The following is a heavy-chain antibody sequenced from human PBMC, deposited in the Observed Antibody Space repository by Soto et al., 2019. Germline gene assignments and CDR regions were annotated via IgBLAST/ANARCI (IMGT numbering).Heavy chain of an antibody. V-gene: IGHV4-4*07. CDR1: GGSISSYY. D-gene: IGHD3-10*01. CDR2: IYTSGST. CDR3: ARTNYYGSGSYRNWFDP. J-gene: IGHJ5*02. Sequence: ETLSLTCTVSGGSISSYYWSWIRQPAGKGLEWIGRIYTSGSTNYNPSLKSRVTMSVDTSKNQFSLKLSSVTAADTAVYYCARTNYYGSGSYRNWFDPWGQGTLVTVSS.